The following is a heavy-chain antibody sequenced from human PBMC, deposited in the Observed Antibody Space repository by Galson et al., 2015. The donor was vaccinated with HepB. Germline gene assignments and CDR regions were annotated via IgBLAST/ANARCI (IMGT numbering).Heavy chain of an antibody. CDR1: GYSFTSYW. CDR3: ARHPPYYYDSTPRWFDP. V-gene: IGHV5-51*01. CDR2: IYPGDSDT. Sequence: QSGAEVKKPGESLKISCKGSGYSFTSYWIGWVRQMPGKGLEWMGIIYPGDSDTRYSPSFQGQVTISADKSISTAYLQWSSLKASDTAMYYCARHPPYYYDSTPRWFDPWGQGTLVTVSS. D-gene: IGHD3-22*01. J-gene: IGHJ5*02.